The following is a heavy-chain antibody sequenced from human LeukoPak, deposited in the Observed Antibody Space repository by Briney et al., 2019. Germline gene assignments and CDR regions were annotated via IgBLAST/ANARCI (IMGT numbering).Heavy chain of an antibody. CDR1: GFTLSDYD. CDR2: ISTGSRYI. J-gene: IGHJ5*02. V-gene: IGHV3-21*01. CDR3: ARADCSGSTCYLRRSWFDP. D-gene: IGHD2-2*01. Sequence: GGSLRLSCAASGFTLSDYDMNWVRQAPGKGLEWVSSISTGSRYIYYAYSVKGRFTISRDDAKNSLYLQMDYLRAEDTAVYYCARADCSGSTCYLRRSWFDPWGQGTLVTVSS.